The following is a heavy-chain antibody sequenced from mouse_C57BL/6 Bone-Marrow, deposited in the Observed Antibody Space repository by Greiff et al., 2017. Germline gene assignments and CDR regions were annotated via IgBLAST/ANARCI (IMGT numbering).Heavy chain of an antibody. CDR3: ARYGYYYGSPIAY. V-gene: IGHV1-7*01. D-gene: IGHD1-1*01. J-gene: IGHJ3*01. CDR2: INPSSGYT. Sequence: VQLQQSGAELAKPGASVTLSCKASGYTFTSYWMHWVKQRPGQGLEWIGYINPSSGYTKYNQKFKDKATLTADKSSSTAYMQLSSLTSEDSAVYYCARYGYYYGSPIAYWGQGTLVTVSA. CDR1: GYTFTSYW.